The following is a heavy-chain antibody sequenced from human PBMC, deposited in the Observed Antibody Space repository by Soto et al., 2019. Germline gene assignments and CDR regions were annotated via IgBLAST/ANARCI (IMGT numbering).Heavy chain of an antibody. D-gene: IGHD3-22*01. CDR1: GGSISSSSYY. V-gene: IGHV4-39*01. CDR3: ARKQGPMIDPSYGMDV. CDR2: IYYSGST. Sequence: SETLSLTCTVSGGSISSSSYYWGWIRQPPGKGLEWIGSIYYSGSTYYNPSLKSRVTISVDTSKNQFSLKLSSVTAADTAVYYCARKQGPMIDPSYGMDVWGQGTTVTVSS. J-gene: IGHJ6*02.